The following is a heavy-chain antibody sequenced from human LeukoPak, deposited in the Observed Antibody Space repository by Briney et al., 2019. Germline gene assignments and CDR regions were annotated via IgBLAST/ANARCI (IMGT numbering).Heavy chain of an antibody. V-gene: IGHV4-59*01. J-gene: IGHJ5*02. CDR2: IYYSGST. CDR1: GGSISSYY. CDR3: ASIRPGGYCSSTSCYGIDP. D-gene: IGHD2-2*01. Sequence: SETLSLTCTVSGGSISSYYWSWIRQPPGKGLEWIGYIYYSGSTNYNPSLKSRVTISVDTSKNQFSLKLSSVAAADTAVYYCASIRPGGYCSSTSCYGIDPWGQGTLVTVSS.